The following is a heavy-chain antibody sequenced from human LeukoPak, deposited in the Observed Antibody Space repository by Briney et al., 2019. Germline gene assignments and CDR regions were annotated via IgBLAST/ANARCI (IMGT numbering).Heavy chain of an antibody. Sequence: SVKVSCKASGGTFSSYAISWVRQAPGQGLEWMERIIPIFGTANYAQKFRGRVTITTDESTSTAYMELSSLRSEDTAVYYCARDHYYDSSGLLKIWGQGTLVTVSS. V-gene: IGHV1-69*05. J-gene: IGHJ4*02. CDR1: GGTFSSYA. CDR2: IIPIFGTA. D-gene: IGHD3-22*01. CDR3: ARDHYYDSSGLLKI.